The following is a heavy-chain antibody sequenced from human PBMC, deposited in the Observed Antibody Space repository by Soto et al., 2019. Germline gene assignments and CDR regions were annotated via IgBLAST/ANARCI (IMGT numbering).Heavy chain of an antibody. V-gene: IGHV6-1*01. CDR1: GDSVSSSSVT. D-gene: IGHD1-26*01. CDR2: TYYRSKWYN. CDR3: VRLIGNSWLDF. J-gene: IGHJ5*01. Sequence: TLSLTCAISGDSVSSSSVTWNWIRQSPSRGLECLGRTYYRSKWYNDYAESVKSRITINPDTSKNQFSLHLNSVTPEDTAVYYCVRLIGNSWLDFWGQGTLVTVSS.